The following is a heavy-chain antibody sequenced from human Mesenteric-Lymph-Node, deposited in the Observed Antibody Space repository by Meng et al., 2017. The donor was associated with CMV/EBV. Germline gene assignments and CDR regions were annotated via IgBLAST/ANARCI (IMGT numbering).Heavy chain of an antibody. Sequence: GESLKISCVASGFTFSSYWMHWVRQAPGKGLVWVSRINGDGTSTSYADSVKGRFTISRDNAKNTLYLQMDSLRAEDTAVYYCARNPAEWEFPQDYWGQGTLVTVSS. J-gene: IGHJ4*02. CDR3: ARNPAEWEFPQDY. CDR2: INGDGTST. CDR1: GFTFSSYW. V-gene: IGHV3-74*01. D-gene: IGHD1-26*01.